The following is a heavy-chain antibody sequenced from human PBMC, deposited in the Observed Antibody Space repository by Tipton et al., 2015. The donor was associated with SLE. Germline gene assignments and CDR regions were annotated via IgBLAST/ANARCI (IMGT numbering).Heavy chain of an antibody. CDR2: ITSLSYT. J-gene: IGHJ2*01. V-gene: IGHV3-21*01. Sequence: SGFTFSSYAMHWVRQAPGKGLEWVSSITSLSYTYYTDSVKCRFTISRDNAKNSLYLQMNSLRAEDTAVYYCARDHWDFDFWGRGTLVTVSS. CDR1: GFTFSSYA. CDR3: ARDHWDFDF.